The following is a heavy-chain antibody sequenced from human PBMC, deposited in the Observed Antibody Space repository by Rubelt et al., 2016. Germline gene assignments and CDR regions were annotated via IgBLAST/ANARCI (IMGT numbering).Heavy chain of an antibody. D-gene: IGHD6-13*01. V-gene: IGHV3-23*04. CDR1: GFSFRDYA. J-gene: IGHJ4*02. CDR2: ISDSGDTT. Sequence: EVQLVESGGGLGQPGGSLRLSCAASGFSFRDYAMSWVRQAPGRGLEWVSGISDSGDTTYYIDDVNGRFTISRDNFKNTWCLQMKSLRSEDRAVYYCARGEQMAAAGQPYDYWGQGTLVTVSA. CDR3: ARGEQMAAAGQPYDY.